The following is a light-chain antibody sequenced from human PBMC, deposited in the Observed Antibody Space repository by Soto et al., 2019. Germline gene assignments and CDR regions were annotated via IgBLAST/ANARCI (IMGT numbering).Light chain of an antibody. V-gene: IGLV1-44*01. Sequence: QSVLTQPPSASGTPGQRVTISCSGSRSNIGNNTVNWYQQVPGTAPKLLIYTNNERPSGVPDRFSGSKSGTSTSLAISGLQSEDEADYYCATWDDSLNGVVFGGGTKLTVL. CDR2: TNN. J-gene: IGLJ2*01. CDR3: ATWDDSLNGVV. CDR1: RSNIGNNT.